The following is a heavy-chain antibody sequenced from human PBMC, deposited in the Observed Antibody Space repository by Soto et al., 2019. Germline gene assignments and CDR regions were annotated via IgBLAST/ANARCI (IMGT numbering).Heavy chain of an antibody. Sequence: SETLSLTCTVSGGSISSYYWSWIRQPPGKGLEWIGYIYYSGSTNYNPSLKSRVTISVDTSKNQFSLKLSSVTAADTAVYYCARHPRLINWFDPWGQGTLVTVSS. V-gene: IGHV4-59*08. CDR2: IYYSGST. CDR3: ARHPRLINWFDP. CDR1: GGSISSYY. D-gene: IGHD6-25*01. J-gene: IGHJ5*02.